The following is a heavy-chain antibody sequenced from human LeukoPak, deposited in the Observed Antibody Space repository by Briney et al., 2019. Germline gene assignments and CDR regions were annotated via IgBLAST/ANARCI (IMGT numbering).Heavy chain of an antibody. Sequence: PGGSLRLSCAASGFTFSSYAMHWVRQAPGKGLEWVAVISYDGSNKYYADSVKGRFTISRDNSKNTLYLQMNSLRAEDTAVYYCARDHRRGYYFDYWGQGTLVTVPS. D-gene: IGHD1-14*01. CDR1: GFTFSSYA. CDR2: ISYDGSNK. J-gene: IGHJ4*02. CDR3: ARDHRRGYYFDY. V-gene: IGHV3-30-3*01.